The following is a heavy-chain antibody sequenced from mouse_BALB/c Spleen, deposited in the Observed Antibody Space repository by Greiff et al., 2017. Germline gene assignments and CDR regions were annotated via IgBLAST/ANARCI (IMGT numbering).Heavy chain of an antibody. Sequence: VQLQESGPELVKPGASVKISCKASGYAFSSSWMNWVKQRPGQGLEWIGRIYPGDGDTNYNGKFKGKATLTADKSSSTAYMQLSSLTAVDSAVEFCARSGYGYEGDYWGQGTTLAVAS. CDR3: ARSGYGYEGDY. J-gene: IGHJ2*01. D-gene: IGHD2-2*01. V-gene: IGHV1-82*01. CDR2: IYPGDGDT. CDR1: GYAFSSSW.